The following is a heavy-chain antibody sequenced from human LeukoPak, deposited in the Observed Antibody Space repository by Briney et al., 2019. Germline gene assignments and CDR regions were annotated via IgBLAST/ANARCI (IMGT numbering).Heavy chain of an antibody. CDR1: GDSISSYY. D-gene: IGHD2-21*02. J-gene: IGHJ4*02. Sequence: SETLSLTCTVSGDSISSYYWSWVRQPAGKGLEWIGRMYSGGSSNYNPSLKRRATMSVDPSKNQFSLKLSSVTAADTAVYYCATTYCGGDCSNIIDYWGQGTLVTVSS. CDR3: ATTYCGGDCSNIIDY. V-gene: IGHV4-4*07. CDR2: MYSGGSS.